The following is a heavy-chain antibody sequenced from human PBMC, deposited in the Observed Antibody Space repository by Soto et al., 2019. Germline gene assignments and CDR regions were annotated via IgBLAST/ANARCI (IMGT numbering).Heavy chain of an antibody. Sequence: SETLSLTCTVSGDSMSSYYWSWIRQPPGKGLEWIGYIYYSGSTYYNPSLKSRVTISVDTSKNQFPLKLSSVTAADTAVYYCARGWVVAAGFDYWGQGTLVTVSS. CDR3: ARGWVVAAGFDY. CDR1: GDSMSSYY. CDR2: IYYSGST. D-gene: IGHD2-15*01. J-gene: IGHJ4*02. V-gene: IGHV4-30-4*01.